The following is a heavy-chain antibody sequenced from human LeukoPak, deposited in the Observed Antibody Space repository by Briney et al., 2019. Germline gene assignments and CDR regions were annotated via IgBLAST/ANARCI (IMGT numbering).Heavy chain of an antibody. V-gene: IGHV3-20*04. J-gene: IGHJ6*03. D-gene: IGHD2-2*01. Sequence: GGSLRLSCADSGFTFDDYGMSRVRQAPGKGLEWVSGINWNGGSTGYADSVKGRFTISRDNAKNSLYLQMNSLRAEDTALYYCARDGGLGSKHYYYYMDVWGKGTTVTVSS. CDR3: ARDGGLGSKHYYYYMDV. CDR2: INWNGGST. CDR1: GFTFDDYG.